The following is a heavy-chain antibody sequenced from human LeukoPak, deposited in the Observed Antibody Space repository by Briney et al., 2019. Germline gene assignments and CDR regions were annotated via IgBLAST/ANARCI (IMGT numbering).Heavy chain of an antibody. J-gene: IGHJ4*02. Sequence: PGGSLRLSCAASGFTFSSYAMSWVRQAPGKGLEWVSAISGGGGTTNYADSVKGRFTISRDNSKNTLYLQMNSLRAEDTAVYYCAKDLKGYNYGYFDYWGQGTLVTVSS. CDR2: ISGGGGTT. V-gene: IGHV3-23*01. CDR1: GFTFSSYA. CDR3: AKDLKGYNYGYFDY. D-gene: IGHD5-18*01.